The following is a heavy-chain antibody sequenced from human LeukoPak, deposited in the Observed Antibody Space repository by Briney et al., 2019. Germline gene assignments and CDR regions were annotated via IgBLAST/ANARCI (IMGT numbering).Heavy chain of an antibody. CDR1: GFTFSSDA. D-gene: IGHD5-24*01. J-gene: IGHJ4*02. Sequence: GGSLRLSCAASGFTFSSDAMSWVRQAPGKGLEWFSAISDSGGSTHYADFVKGRFTISRDNSKNTLYLQMNSLRAEDTAVYYCARWNYLGYWGQGTLVTVSS. CDR2: ISDSGGST. CDR3: ARWNYLGY. V-gene: IGHV3-23*01.